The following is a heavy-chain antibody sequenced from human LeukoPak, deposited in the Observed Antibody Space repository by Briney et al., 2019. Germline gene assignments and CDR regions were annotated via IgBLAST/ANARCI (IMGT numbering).Heavy chain of an antibody. CDR3: AKDGVAGYGMDV. J-gene: IGHJ6*04. V-gene: IGHV3-30*18. CDR2: ISYDGSNK. Sequence: GGSLRLSCAASGFTFSSYGMHWVRQAPGKGLEWVAVISYDGSNKYYADSVKGRFTISRDNSKNTLYLQMNSLRAEDTAVYYCAKDGVAGYGMDVWGKGTTVTVSS. CDR1: GFTFSSYG. D-gene: IGHD6-19*01.